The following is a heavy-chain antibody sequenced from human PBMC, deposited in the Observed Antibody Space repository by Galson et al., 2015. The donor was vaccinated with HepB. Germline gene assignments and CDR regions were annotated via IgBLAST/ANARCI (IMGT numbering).Heavy chain of an antibody. J-gene: IGHJ4*02. CDR1: GYTFTSYA. Sequence: SVKVSCKASGYTFTSYAMHWVRQAPGQGLEWMGIINPSGGSTSYAQKFQGRVTMTRDTSTSTVYMELSSLRSEDTVVYYCARGDCSSTSCYVFDYWGQGTLVTVSS. V-gene: IGHV1-46*01. CDR2: INPSGGST. CDR3: ARGDCSSTSCYVFDY. D-gene: IGHD2-2*01.